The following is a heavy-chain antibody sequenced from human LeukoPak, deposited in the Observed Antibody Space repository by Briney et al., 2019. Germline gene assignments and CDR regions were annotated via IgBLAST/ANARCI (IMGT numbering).Heavy chain of an antibody. Sequence: SVKVSCKASEYTFMSYDIIWVRQATGQGLEWTGGIIPIFGTANYAQKFQGRVTITTDESTSTAYMELSSLRSEDTAVYYCARVRYSSSWYLDYWGQGTLVTVSS. V-gene: IGHV1-69*05. CDR2: IIPIFGTA. D-gene: IGHD6-13*01. J-gene: IGHJ4*02. CDR3: ARVRYSSSWYLDY. CDR1: EYTFMSYD.